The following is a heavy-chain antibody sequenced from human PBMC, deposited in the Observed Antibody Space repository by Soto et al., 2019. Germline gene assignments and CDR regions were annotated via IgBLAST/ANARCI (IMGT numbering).Heavy chain of an antibody. CDR1: GGSISSGDYY. V-gene: IGHV4-61*08. Sequence: SETLSLTCTVSGGSISSGDYYWSWIRQPPGKGLEWIGYIYYSGSTNYNPSLKSRVTISVDTSKNQFSLKLSSVTAADTAVYYCVGAYSAVGAYWGQGTLVTVSS. D-gene: IGHD2-21*01. CDR3: VGAYSAVGAY. CDR2: IYYSGST. J-gene: IGHJ4*02.